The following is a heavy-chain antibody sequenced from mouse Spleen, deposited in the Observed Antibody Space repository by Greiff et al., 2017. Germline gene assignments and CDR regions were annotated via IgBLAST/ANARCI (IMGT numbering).Heavy chain of an antibody. Sequence: VQLQQPGAELVKPGASVKLSCKASGYTFTSYWMHWVKQRPGQGLEWIGEIDPSDSYTNYNQKFKGKATLTVDKSSSTAYMQLSSLTSEDSAVDYCARRGDSSGYADYWGQGTSVTVSS. J-gene: IGHJ4*01. CDR2: IDPSDSYT. CDR1: GYTFTSYW. V-gene: IGHV1-69*02. D-gene: IGHD3-2*01. CDR3: ARRGDSSGYADY.